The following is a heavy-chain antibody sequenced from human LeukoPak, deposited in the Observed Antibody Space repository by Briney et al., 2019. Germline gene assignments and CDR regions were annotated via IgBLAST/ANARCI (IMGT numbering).Heavy chain of an antibody. V-gene: IGHV4-61*02. CDR2: IYTSGST. Sequence: SETLSLTCTVSGGSISSGSYYWSWIRQPAGKGLEWIGCIYTSGSTNYNPSLKSRVSISVDTSKNQFSLKLNSVTAADTAVYYCARVTSGGYLDSWGQGTLVTVSS. D-gene: IGHD3-22*01. CDR3: ARVTSGGYLDS. J-gene: IGHJ4*02. CDR1: GGSISSGSYY.